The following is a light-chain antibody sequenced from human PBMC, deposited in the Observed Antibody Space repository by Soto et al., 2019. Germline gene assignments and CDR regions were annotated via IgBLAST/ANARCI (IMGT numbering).Light chain of an antibody. CDR1: QTISMY. J-gene: IGKJ4*01. CDR2: AAS. CDR3: QQSDSNPPLT. V-gene: IGKV1-39*01. Sequence: DIQMTQSPSSLSASVGDRVTITCRASQTISMYLNWYQQKPGKAPILLISAASSLESGVPSRFSGSRSGTEFTLTISSLQPEDCATYYCQQSDSNPPLTFGGGTKVEIK.